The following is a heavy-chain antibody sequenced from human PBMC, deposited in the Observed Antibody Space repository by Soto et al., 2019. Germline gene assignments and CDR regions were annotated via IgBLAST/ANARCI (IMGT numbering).Heavy chain of an antibody. D-gene: IGHD3-10*01. CDR1: GGSISSYY. V-gene: IGHV4-59*01. CDR3: ARVWGGAFDI. CDR2: IYYSGST. Sequence: QVQLQESGPGLVKPSETLSLTCTVSGGSISSYYWSWIRQPPGKGLEWIGYIYYSGSTKYNPSLKSRVTISVDTSKYQFSLKLSYVTAADTAVYYCARVWGGAFDIWGQGTMVTVSS. J-gene: IGHJ3*02.